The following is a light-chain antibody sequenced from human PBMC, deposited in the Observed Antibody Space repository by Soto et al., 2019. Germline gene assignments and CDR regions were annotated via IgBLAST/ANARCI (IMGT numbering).Light chain of an antibody. J-gene: IGKJ4*01. Sequence: EIVLTPASAVPSLSPGERSTLSCRDSQSVSSYLAWYQQKPGQAPRLLIYDASNRATGIPARFSGSGSGTDFTLTISSLEPEDFAVYYCQQRSNWLTFGGGTKVDIK. CDR2: DAS. CDR1: QSVSSY. V-gene: IGKV3-11*01. CDR3: QQRSNWLT.